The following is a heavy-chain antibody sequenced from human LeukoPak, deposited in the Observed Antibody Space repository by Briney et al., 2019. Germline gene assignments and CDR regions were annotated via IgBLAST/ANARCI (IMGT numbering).Heavy chain of an antibody. V-gene: IGHV4-30-4*01. CDR2: IYHSGST. D-gene: IGHD3-10*01. CDR1: GGSISSGDYY. Sequence: SEALSLTCTVSGGSISSGDYYWTWIRQPPGKGLEWIGFIYHSGSTHYNSSLKSRLTISVDTSKNQFSLKLSSVTAADTAVYYCARGLRGIMIRGAITDLNWFDAWGQGTLVIVSS. CDR3: ARGLRGIMIRGAITDLNWFDA. J-gene: IGHJ5*02.